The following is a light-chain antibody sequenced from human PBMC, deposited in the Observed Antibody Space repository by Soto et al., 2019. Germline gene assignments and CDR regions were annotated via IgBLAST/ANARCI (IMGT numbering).Light chain of an antibody. V-gene: IGKV3-20*01. CDR2: GAS. J-gene: IGKJ1*01. CDR3: QQYGSSGT. CDR1: QSVSNNY. Sequence: EIVLTQAPGTLSLSPGERATVSCRASQSVSNNYLAWYQQKPGQAPRLLICGASNRATGIPDRFSGSGSGTDFTLTISRLEPEDFAVYYCQQYGSSGTFGQGTKVDIK.